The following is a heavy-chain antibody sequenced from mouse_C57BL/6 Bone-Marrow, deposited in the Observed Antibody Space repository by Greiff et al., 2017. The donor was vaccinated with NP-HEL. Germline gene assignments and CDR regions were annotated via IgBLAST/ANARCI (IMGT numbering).Heavy chain of an antibody. CDR1: GFTFSSYG. V-gene: IGHV5-6*02. D-gene: IGHD1-1*01. CDR2: ISSGGSYT. J-gene: IGHJ3*01. CDR3: ARPPFYGSSPFAY. Sequence: EVMLVESGGDLVKPGGSLKLSCAASGFTFSSYGMSWVRQTPDKRLEWVATISSGGSYTYYPDSVKGRFPISRDNAKNTLYLQMSSLKSEDTAMYYCARPPFYGSSPFAYWGQGTLVTVSA.